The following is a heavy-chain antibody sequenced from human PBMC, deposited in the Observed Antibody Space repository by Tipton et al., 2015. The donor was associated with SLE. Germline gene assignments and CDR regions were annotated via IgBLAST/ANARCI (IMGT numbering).Heavy chain of an antibody. CDR2: IYYSGST. J-gene: IGHJ3*02. Sequence: TLSLTCTVSGGSISSSSYYWGWIRQPPGKGLEWIGSIYYSGSTNYNPSLKSRVTISVDTSKNQFSLKLSSVTAADTAVYYCATMEYDYVWGSYRSDAFDIWGQGTMVTVSS. CDR3: ATMEYDYVWGSYRSDAFDI. CDR1: GGSISSSSYY. V-gene: IGHV4-39*07. D-gene: IGHD3-16*02.